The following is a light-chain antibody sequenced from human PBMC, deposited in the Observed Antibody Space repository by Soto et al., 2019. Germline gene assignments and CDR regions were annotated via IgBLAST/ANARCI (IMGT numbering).Light chain of an antibody. Sequence: EIVLTQSPGTLSLSPGERATLSCRASQSVTNNYLAWYQRKPGQPPRLLIYGTSYRSTDIPRRFSGSGSGTDFTLTITRLEPEGFAMYYCQQYGSSPPTFGQGTKVEIK. CDR1: QSVTNNY. V-gene: IGKV3-20*01. J-gene: IGKJ1*01. CDR3: QQYGSSPPT. CDR2: GTS.